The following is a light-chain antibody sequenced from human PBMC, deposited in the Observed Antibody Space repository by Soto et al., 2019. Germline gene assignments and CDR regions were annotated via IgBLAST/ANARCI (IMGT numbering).Light chain of an antibody. J-gene: IGLJ2*01. Sequence: QSALTQPASVSGSPGQSITISCTGTSSDVGAYEYVSWYQQYPGKAPRLLIYAVSNRPSGVSDRFSGSKSGNTASLTISGLQAEDEADYYCCSYGGRILVIFGEGTQLTVL. V-gene: IGLV2-14*01. CDR1: SSDVGAYEY. CDR2: AVS. CDR3: CSYGGRILVI.